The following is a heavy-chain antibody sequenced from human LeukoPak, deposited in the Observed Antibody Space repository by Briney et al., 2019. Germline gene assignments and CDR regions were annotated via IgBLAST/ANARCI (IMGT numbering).Heavy chain of an antibody. CDR3: ASSVGDSGYDLGY. D-gene: IGHD5-12*01. Sequence: PGGSLRLSSAASGFTVSSNYMSWVRQAPGKGLEWVSVIYSGGSTYYADSVKGRFTISRDNSKNTLYLQMNSLRAEDTAVYCCASSVGDSGYDLGYWGQGTLVTVSS. CDR2: IYSGGST. CDR1: GFTVSSNY. V-gene: IGHV3-53*01. J-gene: IGHJ4*02.